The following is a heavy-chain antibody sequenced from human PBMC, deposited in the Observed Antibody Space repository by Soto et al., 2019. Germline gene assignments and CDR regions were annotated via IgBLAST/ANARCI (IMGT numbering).Heavy chain of an antibody. CDR2: IYWDDDK. CDR1: GFSLTSGVG. J-gene: IGHJ4*02. Sequence: QITLKESGPTLVRPPQTLTLTCTFSGFSLTSGVGVGWIRQPPGKALEWLALIYWDDDKRYSPSLKNRLTITKDTSKNQVVLTMTNVGPVGTATYFCAHIDPEIVTVGGHGGFDYWGQGTLVTVSS. CDR3: AHIDPEIVTVGGHGGFDY. D-gene: IGHD5-12*01. V-gene: IGHV2-5*02.